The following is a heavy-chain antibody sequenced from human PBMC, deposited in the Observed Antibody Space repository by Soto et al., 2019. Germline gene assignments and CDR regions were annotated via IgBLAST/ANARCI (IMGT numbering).Heavy chain of an antibody. J-gene: IGHJ5*02. V-gene: IGHV4-59*01. D-gene: IGHD3-16*01. CDR1: GGSISSYY. CDR3: ARAPLPGGWGGEETGFGP. Sequence: SETLSLTCTVSGGSISSYYWSWIRQPPGKGLEWIGYIYYSGSTNYNPSLKSRVTISVDTSKNQFSLKLSSVTAADTAVYYCARAPLPGGWGGEETGFGPWGGGTRVTV. CDR2: IYYSGST.